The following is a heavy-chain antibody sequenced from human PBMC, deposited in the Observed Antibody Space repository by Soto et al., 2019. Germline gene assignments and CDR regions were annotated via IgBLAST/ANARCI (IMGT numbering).Heavy chain of an antibody. Sequence: PGGSLRLSCAASGFTFSSYAMSWVRQAPGKGLEWVSAISGSGGSTYYADSVKGRFTISRDNSKNTLYLQMNSLRAEDTAVYYCAKDRVVLRDYDFWSGYSSGAFDYWGHVPMVTFST. CDR1: GFTFSSYA. D-gene: IGHD3-3*01. V-gene: IGHV3-23*01. J-gene: IGHJ4*01. CDR2: ISGSGGST. CDR3: AKDRVVLRDYDFWSGYSSGAFDY.